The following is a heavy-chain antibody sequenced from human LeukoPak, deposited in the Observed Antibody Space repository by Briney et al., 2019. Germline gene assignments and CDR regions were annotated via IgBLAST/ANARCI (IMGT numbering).Heavy chain of an antibody. V-gene: IGHV3-7*01. CDR3: ARETTSYDFWSGYVERFDYYYYMDV. D-gene: IGHD3-3*01. CDR1: GFTFSSYW. J-gene: IGHJ6*03. CDR2: IKQDGSEK. Sequence: GGSLRLSCAASGFTFSSYWMSWVRQAPGKGLEWVANIKQDGSEKYYVDSVKGRFTISRDNAKNSLYLQMNSLRAEDTVVYYCARETTSYDFWSGYVERFDYYYYMDVWGKGTTVTVSS.